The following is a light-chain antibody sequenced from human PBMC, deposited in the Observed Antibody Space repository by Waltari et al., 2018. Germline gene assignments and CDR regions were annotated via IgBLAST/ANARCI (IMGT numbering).Light chain of an antibody. CDR2: EVT. Sequence: QSGLTQPASVSGSPGQSITISCTGTSSDVGNYNLVSWYQQYPGKAPKLMVYEVTKRTSGVYERFAGSKSGNTASLTIYGLQSEDEADYYCCSYAGLGIYVFGTGTKVTVL. CDR3: CSYAGLGIYV. J-gene: IGLJ1*01. CDR1: SSDVGNYNL. V-gene: IGLV2-23*02.